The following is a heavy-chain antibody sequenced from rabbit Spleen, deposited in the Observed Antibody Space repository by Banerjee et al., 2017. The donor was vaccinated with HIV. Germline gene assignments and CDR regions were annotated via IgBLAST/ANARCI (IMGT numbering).Heavy chain of an antibody. V-gene: IGHV1S45*01. CDR1: GLDFSSSYW. J-gene: IGHJ4*01. D-gene: IGHD4-2*01. Sequence: QEQLEESGGDLVKPGASLTLTCKASGLDFSSSYWICWVRQAPGKGLEWIACIDVSKSGSTYYASWAKGRFTISKTSSTTVTLQMTSLTAADTATYFCARDAAGREDFNLWGQGTLVTVS. CDR2: IDVSKSGST. CDR3: ARDAAGREDFNL.